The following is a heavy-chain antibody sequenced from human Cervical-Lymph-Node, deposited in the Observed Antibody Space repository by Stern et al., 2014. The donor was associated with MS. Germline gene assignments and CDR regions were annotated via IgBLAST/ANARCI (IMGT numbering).Heavy chain of an antibody. J-gene: IGHJ4*02. CDR2: IYSSGST. Sequence: QLQLQESGPGLVKPSETLSLTCNVSGASFTDYYWSWIRQPPGKGLEWIGYIYSSGSTNYSPSLKRRVTISIDTSKSQFSLNLQSVTAADTAVYYCARGGRMASMFYWGQGTLVTVSS. D-gene: IGHD5-24*01. CDR1: GASFTDYY. V-gene: IGHV4-59*01. CDR3: ARGGRMASMFY.